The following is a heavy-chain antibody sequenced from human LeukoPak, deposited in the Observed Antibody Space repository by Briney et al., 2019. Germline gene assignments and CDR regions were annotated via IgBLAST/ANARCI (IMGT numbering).Heavy chain of an antibody. CDR3: ARVGYGDYYFDY. D-gene: IGHD4-17*01. CDR2: INHSGST. J-gene: IGHJ4*02. CDR1: GGSFSGYY. V-gene: IGHV4-34*01. Sequence: SETLSLTCAVYGGSFSGYYWSWIRQPPGKGLEWIGEINHSGSTNYNPSLKSRVTISVDTSKNQFSLKLSSVTAADTAVYYCARVGYGDYYFDYWGQGALVTVSS.